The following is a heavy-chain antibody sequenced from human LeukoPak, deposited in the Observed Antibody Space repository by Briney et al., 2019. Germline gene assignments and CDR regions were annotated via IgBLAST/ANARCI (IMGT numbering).Heavy chain of an antibody. CDR3: ARAGGGGLGYFDY. CDR1: GFTFSSYS. J-gene: IGHJ4*02. V-gene: IGHV3-21*01. D-gene: IGHD2-15*01. Sequence: GGSLRLSCAASGFTFSSYSMNWVRQAPGKGLEWVSSISSSSSYIYYADSVKGRLTISRDNAKNSLYLQMNSLRAEDTAVYYCARAGGGGLGYFDYWGQGTLVTVSS. CDR2: ISSSSSYI.